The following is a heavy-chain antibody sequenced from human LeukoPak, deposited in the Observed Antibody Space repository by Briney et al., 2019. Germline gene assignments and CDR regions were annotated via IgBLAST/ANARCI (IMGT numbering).Heavy chain of an antibody. CDR3: ARKMVRGVIITAYYFDY. J-gene: IGHJ4*02. CDR1: GYTFTGNY. D-gene: IGHD3-10*01. V-gene: IGHV1-2*02. Sequence: ASVKVSCKASGYTFTGNYMHWVRQAPGQGLEWMGWINPNSGGTNYAQKFQGRVTMTRDASISTAYMELSRLRSDDTAVYYCARKMVRGVIITAYYFDYWGQGTLVTVSS. CDR2: INPNSGGT.